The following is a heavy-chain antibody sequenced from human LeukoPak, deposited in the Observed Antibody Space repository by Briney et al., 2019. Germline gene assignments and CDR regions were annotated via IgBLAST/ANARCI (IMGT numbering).Heavy chain of an antibody. Sequence: GGSLRLSCAAAGFTFSSYAMHWVRQAPGKGLEWVAVMSFDGSNKYYADSVKGRFTISRDNSKNTLYLQMNSLRAEDTAVYYCAKVLGHPQRWLQLGYYYYGMDVWGQGTTVTVSS. J-gene: IGHJ6*02. CDR2: MSFDGSNK. CDR3: AKVLGHPQRWLQLGYYYYGMDV. V-gene: IGHV3-30*04. CDR1: GFTFSSYA. D-gene: IGHD5-24*01.